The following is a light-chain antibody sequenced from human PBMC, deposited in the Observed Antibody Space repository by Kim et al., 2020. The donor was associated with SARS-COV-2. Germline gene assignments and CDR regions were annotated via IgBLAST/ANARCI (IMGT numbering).Light chain of an antibody. CDR1: SSDVGVYNY. J-gene: IGLJ3*02. CDR3: SSYAGSNNLV. Sequence: QSALTQPPSASGSPGQSVTISCTGTSSDVGVYNYVSWYQQHPGKAPKLMIYEVTERPSGVPDRSSGSKSGNTASLTVSGLQAEDEADYYCSSYAGSNNLVFGGGTQLTVL. V-gene: IGLV2-8*01. CDR2: EVT.